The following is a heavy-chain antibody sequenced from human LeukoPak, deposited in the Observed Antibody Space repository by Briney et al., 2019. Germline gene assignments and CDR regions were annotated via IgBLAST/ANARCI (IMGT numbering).Heavy chain of an antibody. CDR1: GFSFSSYW. CDR2: IKKDGSEK. J-gene: IGHJ4*02. Sequence: PGGSLRLSCAASGFSFSSYWMSWVRQAPGKGLEWVANIKKDGSEKYYVDSVKGRFTISRDNAKTSLYLQMISLRAEDTAVYYCARHLSGVTGYTYGRGIDYWGQGTLATVSS. CDR3: ARHLSGVTGYTYGRGIDY. V-gene: IGHV3-7*01. D-gene: IGHD5-18*01.